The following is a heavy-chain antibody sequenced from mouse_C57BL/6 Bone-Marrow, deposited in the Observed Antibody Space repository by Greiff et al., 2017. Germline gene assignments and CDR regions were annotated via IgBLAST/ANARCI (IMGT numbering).Heavy chain of an antibody. D-gene: IGHD1-1*01. V-gene: IGHV5-4*01. CDR3: ARDWDYYGSSYDYFDY. J-gene: IGHJ2*01. CDR1: GFTFSSYA. Sequence: EVMLVESGGGLVKPGGSLKLSCAASGFTFSSYAMSWVRQTPEKRLEWVATISDGGSYTYYPDNVKGRFTISRDNAKNKLYLQMSHLKSEDTAMYYCARDWDYYGSSYDYFDYWGQGTTLTVSS. CDR2: ISDGGSYT.